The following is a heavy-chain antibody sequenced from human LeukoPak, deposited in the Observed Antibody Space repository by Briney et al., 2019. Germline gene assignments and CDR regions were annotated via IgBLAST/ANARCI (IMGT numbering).Heavy chain of an antibody. CDR3: AKDLRTTFDY. CDR2: IWYDGSNK. Sequence: PGRSLRLSCAASGFTFSNYGMHWVRQAPGKGLEWVALIWYDGSNKFYADSVKGRFTISRDNSKNTLYLQMNSLRAEDTAVYYSAKDLRTTFDYWGQGTLVTVSS. V-gene: IGHV3-33*06. CDR1: GFTFSNYG. J-gene: IGHJ4*02. D-gene: IGHD4-11*01.